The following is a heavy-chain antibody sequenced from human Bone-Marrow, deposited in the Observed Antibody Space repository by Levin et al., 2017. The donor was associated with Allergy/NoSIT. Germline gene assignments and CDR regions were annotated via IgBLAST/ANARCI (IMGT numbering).Heavy chain of an antibody. V-gene: IGHV3-30*18. J-gene: IGHJ4*02. CDR2: ISYEINEK. CDR3: ANFRMAYCGGDCSGLDY. Sequence: SGGSLRLSCAASGFTFSSYGMHWVRQAPGKGLEWVAVISYEINEKYYGDSVKGRFTISRDNSKNTLYLQMESLRPEDTAVYYCANFRMAYCGGDCSGLDYWGQGTLVTVSS. D-gene: IGHD2-21*02. CDR1: GFTFSSYG.